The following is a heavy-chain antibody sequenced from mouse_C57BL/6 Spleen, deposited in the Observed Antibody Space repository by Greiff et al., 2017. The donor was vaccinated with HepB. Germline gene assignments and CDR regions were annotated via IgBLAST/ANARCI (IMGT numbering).Heavy chain of an antibody. V-gene: IGHV1-80*01. Sequence: VKLMESGAELVKPGASVKISCKASGYAFSSYWMNWVKQRPGKGLEWIGQIYPGDGDTNYNGKFKGKATLTADKSSSTAYMQLSSLTSEDSAVYFCARSDGNQAWFAYWGQGTLVTVSA. J-gene: IGHJ3*01. CDR3: ARSDGNQAWFAY. CDR2: IYPGDGDT. D-gene: IGHD2-1*01. CDR1: GYAFSSYW.